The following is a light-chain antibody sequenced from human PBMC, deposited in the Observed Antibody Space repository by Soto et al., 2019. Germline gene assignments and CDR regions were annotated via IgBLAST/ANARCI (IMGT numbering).Light chain of an antibody. J-gene: IGKJ5*01. CDR1: QTVNTY. Sequence: DIQMTQSPSSLSASIGDRVTITCRASQTVNTYLHWYQQKPGKAPKLLIYAASNLQSGVPSRFSGSGSGTDFTLTISSLQPEDFATYYCQQSYSTPIRFGQGTRLEIK. CDR2: AAS. CDR3: QQSYSTPIR. V-gene: IGKV1-39*01.